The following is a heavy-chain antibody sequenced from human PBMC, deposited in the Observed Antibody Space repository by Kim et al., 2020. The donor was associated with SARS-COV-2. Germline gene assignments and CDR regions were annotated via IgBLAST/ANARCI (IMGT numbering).Heavy chain of an antibody. V-gene: IGHV3-43*01. Sequence: ADSVKGRFTISRDNSKNSLYLHMNSLRTEDSALYYCAKSNSGSRNYYFDYWGQGTLVTVSS. CDR3: AKSNSGSRNYYFDY. D-gene: IGHD1-26*01. J-gene: IGHJ4*02.